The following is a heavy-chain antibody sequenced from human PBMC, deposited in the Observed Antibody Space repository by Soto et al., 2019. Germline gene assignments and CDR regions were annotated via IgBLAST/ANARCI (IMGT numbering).Heavy chain of an antibody. CDR3: ATDRPDYEISIGQLDY. J-gene: IGHJ4*02. CDR1: GGGNLRDYR. Sequence: SVKVSCKASGGGNLRDYRTTWVRRAPGQGLEWMGGIIPKLGSANYAQNFQGRVTITADESASTAYMELSSLRSEDTAVYYCATDRPDYEISIGQLDYWGQGTLVTVSS. D-gene: IGHD3-9*01. CDR2: IIPKLGSA. V-gene: IGHV1-69*13.